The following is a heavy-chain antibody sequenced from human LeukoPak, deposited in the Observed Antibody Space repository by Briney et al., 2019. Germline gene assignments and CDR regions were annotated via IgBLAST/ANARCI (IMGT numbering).Heavy chain of an antibody. Sequence: GGSLRLSCAASGFTFSSYWMSWVRQAPGKGLEWVGRIKSKTDGGTTDYAAPVKGRFTISRDNSKNTLYLQMNSLKTEDTAVYYCTPLDYGGNSGFHWGQGTLVTVSS. J-gene: IGHJ4*02. D-gene: IGHD4-23*01. CDR1: GFTFSSYW. CDR3: TPLDYGGNSGFH. CDR2: IKSKTDGGTT. V-gene: IGHV3-15*01.